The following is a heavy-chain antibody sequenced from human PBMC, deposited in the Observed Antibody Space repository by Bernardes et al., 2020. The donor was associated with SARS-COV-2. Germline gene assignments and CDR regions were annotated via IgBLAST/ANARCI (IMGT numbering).Heavy chain of an antibody. CDR2: INHSGST. CDR3: ARRKNHYPIVVVTRHDAFDI. Sequence: SETLSLTCAVYGGSFSGYYWSWIRQPPGKGLEWIGEINHSGSTNYNPSLKSRVTISVDTSKNQFSLKLSSVTAADTAVYYCARRKNHYPIVVVTRHDAFDIWGQGTMVTVSS. D-gene: IGHD2-21*02. CDR1: GGSFSGYY. J-gene: IGHJ3*02. V-gene: IGHV4-34*01.